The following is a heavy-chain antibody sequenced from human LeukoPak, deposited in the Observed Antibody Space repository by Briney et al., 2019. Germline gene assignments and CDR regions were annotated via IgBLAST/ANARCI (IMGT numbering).Heavy chain of an antibody. CDR2: IYYSGST. CDR1: GGSISSSSYY. CDR3: ARGGEGGYSSSWYDYFDY. D-gene: IGHD6-13*01. J-gene: IGHJ4*02. Sequence: PSETLSLTCTVSGGSISSSSYYWGWIRQPPGKGLEWIGSIYYSGSTYYNPSLKSRVTISVDTSKNQFSLKLSSVTAADTAVYYCARGGEGGYSSSWYDYFDYWGQGTLVTVSS. V-gene: IGHV4-39*01.